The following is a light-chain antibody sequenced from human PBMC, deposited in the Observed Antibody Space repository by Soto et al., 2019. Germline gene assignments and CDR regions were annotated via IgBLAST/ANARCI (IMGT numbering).Light chain of an antibody. V-gene: IGLV2-14*03. CDR1: STNVGDDDD. CDR3: KSYPVSLTTLV. J-gene: IGLJ2*01. CDR2: DVS. Sequence: QSVLTQPPSVSGSPGQWITISCTGTSTNVGDDDDVYWFQQLPGKAPKLLIFDVSRRPSGVPNRFSGSKSGTSASLTISGLQDEDEADYYCKSYPVSLTTLVFGGGTQLTVL.